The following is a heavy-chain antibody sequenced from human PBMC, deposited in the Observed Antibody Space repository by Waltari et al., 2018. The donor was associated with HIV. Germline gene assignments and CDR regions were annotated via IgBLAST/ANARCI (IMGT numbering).Heavy chain of an antibody. CDR2: IYYSGST. D-gene: IGHD6-19*01. CDR1: GCSISSSRCS. J-gene: IGHJ4*02. CDR3: ASGASVAVDSY. V-gene: IGHV4-39*01. Sequence: QLQLQESGPGLVKPSETLSLPCTVSGCSISSSRCSWGWIRQPPGKGLEWIGSIYYSGSTDYNPSLKSRVTISVDTSKNQFSLKLSSVTAADTAVYYCASGASVAVDSYWGQGTLVTVSS.